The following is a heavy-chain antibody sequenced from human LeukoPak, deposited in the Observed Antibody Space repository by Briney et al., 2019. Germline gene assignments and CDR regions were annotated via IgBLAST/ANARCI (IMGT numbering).Heavy chain of an antibody. D-gene: IGHD5-12*01. CDR3: ARDPRGYSGYV. CDR2: INSDGSST. Sequence: PPGGSLRLSCAASGFTFSSYWMHWVRQAPGKGLLWVSRINSDGSSTSYADSVKGRFTISRDNAKNTLYLQMNSLRAEDTAVYYCARDPRGYSGYVRVQGTLVTVSS. J-gene: IGHJ4*02. CDR1: GFTFSSYW. V-gene: IGHV3-74*01.